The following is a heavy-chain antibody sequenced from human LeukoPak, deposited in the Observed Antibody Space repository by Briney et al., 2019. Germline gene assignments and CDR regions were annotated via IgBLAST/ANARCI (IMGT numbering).Heavy chain of an antibody. CDR2: ISSSSSYI. CDR3: ARNDFWSGYRAPDY. V-gene: IGHV3-21*01. J-gene: IGHJ4*02. Sequence: GGSLRLSCAASGFTFSSYSMNWVRQAPGKGLEWVSSISSSSSYIYYADSVKGRFTISRDNAKNSLYLQMNSLRAEDTAVYYCARNDFWSGYRAPDYWGQGTLVTVSS. D-gene: IGHD3-3*01. CDR1: GFTFSSYS.